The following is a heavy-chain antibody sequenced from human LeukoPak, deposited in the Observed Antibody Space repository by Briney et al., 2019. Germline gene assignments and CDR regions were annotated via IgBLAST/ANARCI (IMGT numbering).Heavy chain of an antibody. CDR2: ISSSSSYT. CDR3: ARSPGYSYGHDAFDI. V-gene: IGHV3-21*01. J-gene: IGHJ3*02. D-gene: IGHD5-18*01. CDR1: GFTFSSYS. Sequence: GGSLRLSCAASGFTFSSYSMNWVRQAPGKGLEWVSSISSSSSYTYYADSVKGRFTISRDNAKNSLYLQMNSLRAEDTAVYYCARSPGYSYGHDAFDIWGQGTMVTVSS.